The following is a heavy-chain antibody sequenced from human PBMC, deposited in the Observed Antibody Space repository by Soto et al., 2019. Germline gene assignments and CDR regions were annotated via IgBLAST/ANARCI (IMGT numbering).Heavy chain of an antibody. Sequence: GASVKVCCTASRCTLSIYAISWVRQAPGPGLEWMGGIIPIFVTANYAQKFQGRVTISADESTSTAYMELSSLSYEDTAVYSGARGRVGCSGGSWYSKYYYGMDVWGQGTTVSVSS. V-gene: IGHV1-69*13. D-gene: IGHD2-15*01. CDR2: IIPIFVTA. J-gene: IGHJ6*02. CDR3: ARGRVGCSGGSWYSKYYYGMDV. CDR1: RCTLSIYA.